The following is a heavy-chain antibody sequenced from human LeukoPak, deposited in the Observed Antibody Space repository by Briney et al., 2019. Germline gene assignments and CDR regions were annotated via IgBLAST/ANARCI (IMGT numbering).Heavy chain of an antibody. V-gene: IGHV3-33*01. Sequence: GGSLRLSCAASGFPFSSYGMHWVRQAPGRGGGWVAVIWPDGSNKYYADSVKGRFTVSRDNSKNTLYLQMNSLRAEDTAVYYCARHNHGYDWDYWGQGTLVTVSS. CDR2: IWPDGSNK. J-gene: IGHJ4*02. CDR1: GFPFSSYG. CDR3: ARHNHGYDWDY. D-gene: IGHD5-12*01.